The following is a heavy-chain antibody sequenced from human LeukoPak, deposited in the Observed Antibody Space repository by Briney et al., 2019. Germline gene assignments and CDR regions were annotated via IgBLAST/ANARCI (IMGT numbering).Heavy chain of an antibody. D-gene: IGHD3-16*02. CDR2: IYSGGST. Sequence: GGSLRLSCTVSGFTVSTNSMSWVRQTPGKGLEWVSFIYSGGSTHYSDSVKGRFTISRDNSKNTLYLQMNSLRAEDTAVYYCAKDLYDYVWGSYRALFDYWGQGTLVTVSS. CDR1: GFTVSTNS. V-gene: IGHV3-53*05. CDR3: AKDLYDYVWGSYRALFDY. J-gene: IGHJ4*02.